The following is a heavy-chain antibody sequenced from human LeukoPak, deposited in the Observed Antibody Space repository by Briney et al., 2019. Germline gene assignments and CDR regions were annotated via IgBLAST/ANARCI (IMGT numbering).Heavy chain of an antibody. Sequence: ASVTVSCKASGGTFSSYAISWVRQAPGQGLEWMGGIIPIFGTANYAQKFQGRVTITADKSTSTAYMELSSLRSEDTAVYYCARVLWFGDKYNWFDPWGQGTLVTVSS. CDR2: IIPIFGTA. CDR3: ARVLWFGDKYNWFDP. CDR1: GGTFSSYA. D-gene: IGHD3-10*01. J-gene: IGHJ5*02. V-gene: IGHV1-69*06.